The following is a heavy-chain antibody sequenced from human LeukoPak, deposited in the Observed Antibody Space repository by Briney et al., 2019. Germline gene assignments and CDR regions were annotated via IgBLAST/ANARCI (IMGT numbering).Heavy chain of an antibody. Sequence: GGSLRLSCAASGFTFSDYSMNWVRQAPGKGLEDLSYINSDGKTTWYADSVKGRFTISRDNAKNSLYLQVNSLRAEDTAVYYCARDLATVTFDYWGQGTLVTVSS. CDR1: GFTFSDYS. J-gene: IGHJ4*02. V-gene: IGHV3-48*01. CDR2: INSDGKTT. CDR3: ARDLATVTFDY. D-gene: IGHD4-11*01.